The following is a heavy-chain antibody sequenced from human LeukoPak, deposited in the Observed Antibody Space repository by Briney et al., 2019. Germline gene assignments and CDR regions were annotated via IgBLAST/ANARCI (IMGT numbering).Heavy chain of an antibody. Sequence: PSQTLSLTCTVSGGSISSGSYYWSWIRQPAGKGLEWIGRFYTSGSTNYNPSLKSRVTISVDTSKNQFSLKLTSVTAADTAVYYCARDRTLVGGIDYWGQGTLVTVSS. V-gene: IGHV4-61*02. CDR2: FYTSGST. CDR1: GGSISSGSYY. D-gene: IGHD1-26*01. J-gene: IGHJ4*02. CDR3: ARDRTLVGGIDY.